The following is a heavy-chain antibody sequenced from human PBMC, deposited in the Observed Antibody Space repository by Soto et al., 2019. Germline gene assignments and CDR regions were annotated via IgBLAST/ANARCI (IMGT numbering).Heavy chain of an antibody. D-gene: IGHD6-13*01. CDR2: ISYDGSNK. CDR1: GFTFSSYA. Sequence: QVQLVESGGGVVQPGRSLRLSCAASGFTFSSYAMHWVRQAPGKGLEWVAVISYDGSNKYYADSVKGRFTTSRDNSKNTLYLQMNSLRAEDTAVYYCARVSIAAAGKGFDYWGQGTLVTVSS. V-gene: IGHV3-30-3*01. CDR3: ARVSIAAAGKGFDY. J-gene: IGHJ4*02.